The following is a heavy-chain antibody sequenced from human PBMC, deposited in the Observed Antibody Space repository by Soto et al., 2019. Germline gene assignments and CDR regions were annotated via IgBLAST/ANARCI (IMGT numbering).Heavy chain of an antibody. CDR1: GFTFDTYA. D-gene: IGHD2-21*02. CDR2: ISSGGAHT. CDR3: AREIRPSCGGDCYWGRPFDN. V-gene: IGHV3-23*01. Sequence: EVQLLESGGGLVQPGGSLRLSCTASGFTFDTYAMSWVRQAPGKGLEWVSSISSGGAHTYYADSVKGRFTISRDNSKNTLWLQLNSLRAEDMAVYYCAREIRPSCGGDCYWGRPFDNWGQGTLVTVSS. J-gene: IGHJ4*02.